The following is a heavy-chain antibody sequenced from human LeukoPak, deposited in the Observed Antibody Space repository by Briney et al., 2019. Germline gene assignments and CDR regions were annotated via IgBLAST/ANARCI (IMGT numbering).Heavy chain of an antibody. Sequence: VSVKVSCKASGGTFSSYTISWVRQAPGQGLEWMGRINPNSGGTNYAQKFQGRVTMTRDTSISTAYMELSRLRSDDTAVYYCARGVGGDYADYWGQGTLVTVSS. V-gene: IGHV1-2*02. D-gene: IGHD4-17*01. J-gene: IGHJ4*02. CDR1: GGTFSSYT. CDR2: INPNSGGT. CDR3: ARGVGGDYADY.